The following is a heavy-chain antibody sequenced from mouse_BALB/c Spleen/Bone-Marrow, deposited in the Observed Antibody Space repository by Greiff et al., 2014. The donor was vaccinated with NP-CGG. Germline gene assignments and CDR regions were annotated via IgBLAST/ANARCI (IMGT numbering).Heavy chain of an antibody. J-gene: IGHJ1*01. CDR1: GFSLTSYG. CDR2: IWAGGST. V-gene: IGHV2-9*02. Sequence: QVQLQQPGSGLAAPSQSLSITCTVSGFSLTSYGVHWVRQPPGKGLEWLGVIWAGGSTNYNSALMSRLSISKDNSKSQVFLKMNSLQTDDTAMYYCARVYLWYFDVWGAGTTVTVSS. CDR3: ARVYLWYFDV. D-gene: IGHD2-3*01.